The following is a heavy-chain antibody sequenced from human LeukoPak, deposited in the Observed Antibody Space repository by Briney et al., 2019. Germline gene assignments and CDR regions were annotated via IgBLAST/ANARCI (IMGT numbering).Heavy chain of an antibody. D-gene: IGHD3-3*01. CDR3: ARDGTIFGVAMDV. J-gene: IGHJ6*04. V-gene: IGHV4-39*07. CDR2: IYYSGST. Sequence: SETLSLTCTVSGGSISSSSYYWGWIRQPPGKGLEWIGSIYYSGSTYYNPSLQSRVTMSVDTFKNQFSLKVSSVTAADTAAYYCARDGTIFGVAMDVWGKGTTVTVSS. CDR1: GGSISSSSYY.